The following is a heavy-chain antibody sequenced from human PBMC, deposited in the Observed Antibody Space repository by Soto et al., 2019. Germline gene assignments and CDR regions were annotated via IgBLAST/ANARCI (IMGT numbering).Heavy chain of an antibody. Sequence: LSLTCTVSGGSISRSTYYWGWIRHPPGKGLEWIGSIYYSGSTYYTPSLKSRVTISVDTSKNRFSLKLSSVTAADTAVYYCARQVPAAIRLGWLDPWGQGTLVTVSS. D-gene: IGHD2-2*02. J-gene: IGHJ5*02. CDR1: GGSISRSTYY. V-gene: IGHV4-39*01. CDR3: ARQVPAAIRLGWLDP. CDR2: IYYSGST.